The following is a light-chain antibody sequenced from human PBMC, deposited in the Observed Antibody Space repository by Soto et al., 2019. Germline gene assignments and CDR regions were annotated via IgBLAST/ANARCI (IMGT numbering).Light chain of an antibody. CDR2: EVS. CDR1: SSEVGSYNL. J-gene: IGLJ1*01. Sequence: QSSLTQPASVSGSPGQSITISCPGNSSEVGSYNLVSWYQQHPGKAPKLMIYEVSKRPSGVSNRFSGSKSGNTASLTISGLQAEDEADYYCCSYAGSSTFYVFGTGTKVTVL. V-gene: IGLV2-23*02. CDR3: CSYAGSSTFYV.